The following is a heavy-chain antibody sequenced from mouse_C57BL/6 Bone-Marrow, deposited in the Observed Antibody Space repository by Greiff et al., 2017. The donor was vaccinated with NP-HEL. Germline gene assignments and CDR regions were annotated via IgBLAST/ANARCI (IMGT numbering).Heavy chain of an antibody. V-gene: IGHV1-80*01. Sequence: QVQLQQSGAELVKPGASVKISCKASGYAFSSYWMNWVKERPGKGLEWIGQIYPGDGGTKYNGKFKGKATLTADKSSSTAYMQVSSLTSEDSAVYFCARGDYGSSRFGYAMDYWGQGTSVTVSS. D-gene: IGHD1-1*01. CDR2: IYPGDGGT. CDR3: ARGDYGSSRFGYAMDY. J-gene: IGHJ4*01. CDR1: GYAFSSYW.